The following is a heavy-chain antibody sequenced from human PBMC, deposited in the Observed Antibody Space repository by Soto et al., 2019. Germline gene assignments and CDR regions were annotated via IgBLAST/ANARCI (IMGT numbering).Heavy chain of an antibody. Sequence: ASVPGYCKASGYSFTSDGISWWRQAPGQGGEWMGWISAYNGNTNYAQKLQGRVTMPTDTSTSTAYMELRSLRSDDTAVYYCARSANNWTGTRYLPHWGLGTLVTVPS. D-gene: IGHD1-1*01. CDR1: GYSFTSDG. CDR3: ARSANNWTGTRYLPH. CDR2: ISAYNGNT. V-gene: IGHV1-18*01. J-gene: IGHJ1*01.